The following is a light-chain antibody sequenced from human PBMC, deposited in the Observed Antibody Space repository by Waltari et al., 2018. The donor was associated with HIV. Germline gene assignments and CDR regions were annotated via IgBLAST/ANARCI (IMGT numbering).Light chain of an antibody. CDR1: QNLLHTNGYNY. CDR3: MQALQTPLT. Sequence: IVLTQSPLSLPVTPGEPASISCRSSQNLLHTNGYNYLDWYLQRPGQSPHLLISLGSHRASGVPDRFSGSGSGTDFTLKISRVEAEDVGIYYCMQALQTPLTFGGGTKVEIK. CDR2: LGS. J-gene: IGKJ4*01. V-gene: IGKV2-28*01.